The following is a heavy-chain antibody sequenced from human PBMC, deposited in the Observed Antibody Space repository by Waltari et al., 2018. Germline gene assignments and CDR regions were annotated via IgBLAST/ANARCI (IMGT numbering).Heavy chain of an antibody. D-gene: IGHD1-26*01. CDR3: ARDSFGHGRQSSYHFGMDV. Sequence: EVQLVESGGDLVKPGGSLRLSCVGSEFTFRAYAMNWVRQGPGKGVGWLSSVSSGASHTDYADSVKGRFTISRDDAKNSVYLEMKRLRVDDTAVYYCARDSFGHGRQSSYHFGMDVWGQGTTVTVSS. CDR1: EFTFRAYA. J-gene: IGHJ6*02. V-gene: IGHV3-21*02. CDR2: VSSGASHT.